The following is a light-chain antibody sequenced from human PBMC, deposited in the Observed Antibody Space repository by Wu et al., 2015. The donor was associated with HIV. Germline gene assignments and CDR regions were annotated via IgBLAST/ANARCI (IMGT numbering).Light chain of an antibody. Sequence: IVLTQSPGTLSLTPGERATLSCRASQTVTNNYLAWYQQKPGQTPRLVIFETSNRATGIPDRFSASGSGTDFILTIDRLEPEDFAVYYCQQYAKSFTFGGGTTVEIK. J-gene: IGKJ4*01. CDR1: QTVTNNY. CDR3: QQYAKSFT. CDR2: ETS. V-gene: IGKV3-20*01.